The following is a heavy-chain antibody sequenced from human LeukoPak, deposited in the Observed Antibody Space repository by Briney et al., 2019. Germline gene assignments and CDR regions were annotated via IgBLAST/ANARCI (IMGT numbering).Heavy chain of an antibody. V-gene: IGHV3-11*01. CDR2: ISSSGSTI. Sequence: PGGSLRLSCAASGFTFSDYYMSWIRQAPGKGLEWVSYISSSGSTIYYADSVKGRFTISRDNAKNSLYLQMNSLRAEDTAVYYCARDVEQWLVRALGYWGQGTLVTVSS. J-gene: IGHJ4*02. CDR1: GFTFSDYY. CDR3: ARDVEQWLVRALGY. D-gene: IGHD6-19*01.